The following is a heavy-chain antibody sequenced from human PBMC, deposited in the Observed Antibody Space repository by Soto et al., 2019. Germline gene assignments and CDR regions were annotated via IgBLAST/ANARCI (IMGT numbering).Heavy chain of an antibody. CDR2: TYYRSKWFN. J-gene: IGHJ4*02. V-gene: IGHV6-1*01. D-gene: IGHD3-16*01. CDR3: ARGDQGFDY. CDR1: GDSVSSNSAA. Sequence: SQTLSLTCAISGDSVSSNSAAWNWLRPSPSRGLEWLGRTYYRSKWFNNYALSVKSRITINPDTSKNQFSLQLNSVTPEDTAVYYCARGDQGFDYGGQGTQVTVSS.